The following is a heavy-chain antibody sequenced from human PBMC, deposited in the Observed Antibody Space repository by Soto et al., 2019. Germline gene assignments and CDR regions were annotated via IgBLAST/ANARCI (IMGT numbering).Heavy chain of an antibody. D-gene: IGHD2-15*01. CDR1: GYTFTGYY. J-gene: IGHJ5*02. CDR3: ARSQRGSSPVNWFDP. CDR2: INPNSGGT. V-gene: IGHV1-2*04. Sequence: ASVKVSCKASGYTFTGYYMHWVLQAPGQGLEWMGWINPNSGGTNYAQKFQGWVTMTRDTSISTAYMELSRLRSDDTAVYYCARSQRGSSPVNWFDPWGQGTLVTAPQ.